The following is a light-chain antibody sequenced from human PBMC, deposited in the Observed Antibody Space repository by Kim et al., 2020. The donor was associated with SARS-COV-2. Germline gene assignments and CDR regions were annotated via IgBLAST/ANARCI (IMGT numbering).Light chain of an antibody. J-gene: IGLJ3*02. V-gene: IGLV1-44*01. CDR1: SSNIGRNT. CDR3: ATWDDRLKGVV. CDR2: RND. Sequence: GQRVTMSCTGSSSNIGRNTVTWYQQFPGTAPKVVISRNDERPSGLSDRFSGSKSGTSASLAISGLQSEDEADYYCATWDDRLKGVVFGGGTQLTVL.